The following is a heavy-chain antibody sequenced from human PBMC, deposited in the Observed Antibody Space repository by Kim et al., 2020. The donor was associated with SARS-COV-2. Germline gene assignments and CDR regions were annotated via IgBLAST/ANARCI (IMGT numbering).Heavy chain of an antibody. V-gene: IGHV3-30-3*01. J-gene: IGHJ6*02. CDR3: ARDPWSRLRGLIYSYYGMDV. CDR1: GFTLSTYA. CDR2: ISYDGSNN. D-gene: IGHD3-10*01. Sequence: GGSLRLSCAASGFTLSTYAMHWVRQTPGKGMEWVAVISYDGSNNYYADSVKGRFTISRENSKNTLYLQMNSLRPEDTAVYHCARDPWSRLRGLIYSYYGMDVWGQGTTVTVSS.